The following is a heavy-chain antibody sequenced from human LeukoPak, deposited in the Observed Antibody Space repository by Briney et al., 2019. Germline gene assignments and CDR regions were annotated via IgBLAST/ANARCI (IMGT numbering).Heavy chain of an antibody. D-gene: IGHD1-7*01. J-gene: IGHJ4*02. CDR2: INPSSGST. CDR1: GYTFTSYY. Sequence: ASVKVSCKASGYTFTSYYMHWVRQAPGQGLGWMGIINPSSGSTSYAQKLQGRVTMTRDTSTSTVYMELSSLRSEDTAVYYCARVLSAILDLGYWGQGTLVTVSS. V-gene: IGHV1-46*04. CDR3: ARVLSAILDLGY.